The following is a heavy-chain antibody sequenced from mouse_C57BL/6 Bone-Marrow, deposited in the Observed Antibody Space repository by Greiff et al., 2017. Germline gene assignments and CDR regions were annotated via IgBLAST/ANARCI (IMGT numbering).Heavy chain of an antibody. CDR1: GYTFTSYW. CDR3: AREVLRVAMDY. Sequence: QVQLQQSGAELVKPGASVKLSCKASGYTFTSYWMHWVKQRPGQGLEWIGMIHPNSGSTNYNEKFKSKATLTVDKSSSTAYMQLSSLTSEDDAVDYCAREVLRVAMDYWGQGTSVTVSS. V-gene: IGHV1-64*01. CDR2: IHPNSGST. J-gene: IGHJ4*01. D-gene: IGHD1-1*01.